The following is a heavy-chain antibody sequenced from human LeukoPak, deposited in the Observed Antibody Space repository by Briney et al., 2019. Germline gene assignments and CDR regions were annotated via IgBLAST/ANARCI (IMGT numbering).Heavy chain of an antibody. V-gene: IGHV4-31*03. CDR1: GGSISSGGYY. CDR2: IYYSGST. D-gene: IGHD3-9*01. J-gene: IGHJ4*02. CDR3: ARTYYDILTGYLHFDY. Sequence: KSSQTLSLTCTVSGGSISSGGYYWSWIRQHPGKGLEWIGYIYYSGSTYYNPSLKSRVTISVDTSKNQFSLKLSSVTAADTAVYYCARTYYDILTGYLHFDYWGQGTLVTVSS.